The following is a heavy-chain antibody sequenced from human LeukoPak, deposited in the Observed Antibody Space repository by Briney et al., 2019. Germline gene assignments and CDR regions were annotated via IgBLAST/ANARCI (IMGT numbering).Heavy chain of an antibody. V-gene: IGHV4-39*07. CDR1: GGSISSSSYF. CDR3: ARDNPQWATGY. Sequence: PSETLSLTCTVSGGSISSSSYFWAWIRQPPGKGLEWIGSIYYSGSTYYNPSLKSRVTISVDTSKNQFSLKLSSVTAADTAVYYCARDNPQWATGYWGQGTLVTVSS. J-gene: IGHJ4*02. CDR2: IYYSGST. D-gene: IGHD1-26*01.